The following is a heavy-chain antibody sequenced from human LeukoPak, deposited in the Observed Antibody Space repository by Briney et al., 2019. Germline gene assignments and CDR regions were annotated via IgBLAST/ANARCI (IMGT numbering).Heavy chain of an antibody. Sequence: GGSLRLSCAASGFIFNTYVMHWVRQAPGKGLEWLAFIRYDGSNKNYADSVKGRFTISRDNTKNSLYLQMNSLRAEDTAVYYCAKDSGEGAQNDYWGQGTLVTVSS. J-gene: IGHJ4*02. CDR3: AKDSGEGAQNDY. CDR1: GFIFNTYV. V-gene: IGHV3-30*02. D-gene: IGHD1-26*01. CDR2: IRYDGSNK.